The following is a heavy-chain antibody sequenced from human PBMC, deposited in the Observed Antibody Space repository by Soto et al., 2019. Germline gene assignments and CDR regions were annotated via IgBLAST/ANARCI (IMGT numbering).Heavy chain of an antibody. CDR3: ARAMGRQMLFPQ. D-gene: IGHD1-26*01. Sequence: GGSLRLYCAASGFTVSGTFMSWVRQAPGKGLEWVGIIYRDGTTQYADSVEGRFTISRDNSKNTLALQMHSLRAVDTAVYYCARAMGRQMLFPQWGRGTLVTVSS. J-gene: IGHJ4*02. V-gene: IGHV3-53*01. CDR1: GFTVSGTF. CDR2: IYRDGTT.